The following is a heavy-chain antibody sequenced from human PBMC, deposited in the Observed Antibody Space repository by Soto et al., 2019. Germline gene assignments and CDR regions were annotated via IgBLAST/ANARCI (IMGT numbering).Heavy chain of an antibody. J-gene: IGHJ5*02. CDR1: GGSISSSSYY. CDR3: ARGDLVRSQRGTNWFDP. CDR2: IYYSGST. D-gene: IGHD3-10*01. V-gene: IGHV4-31*03. Sequence: SETLSLTCTVSGGSISSSSYYWGWIRQPPGKGLEWIGYIYYSGSTYYNPSLKSRVTISVDTSKNQFSLKLSSVTAADMAVYYCARGDLVRSQRGTNWFDPWGQGTLVTVSS.